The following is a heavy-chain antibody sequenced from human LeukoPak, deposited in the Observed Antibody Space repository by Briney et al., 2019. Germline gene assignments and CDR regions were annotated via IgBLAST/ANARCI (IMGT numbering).Heavy chain of an antibody. Sequence: SETLSLTCTVSGGSISSYYWSWIRQPPGKGLEWIGYIYHSGSTNYNPSLKSRVTISVDTSKNQFSLKLSSVTAADTAVYYCARGPVADYFDYWGQGTLVTVSS. J-gene: IGHJ4*02. CDR2: IYHSGST. CDR1: GGSISSYY. V-gene: IGHV4-59*01. D-gene: IGHD6-19*01. CDR3: ARGPVADYFDY.